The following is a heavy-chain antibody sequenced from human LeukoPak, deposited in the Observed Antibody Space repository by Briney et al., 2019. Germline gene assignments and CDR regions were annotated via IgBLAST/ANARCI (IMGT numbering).Heavy chain of an antibody. J-gene: IGHJ4*02. CDR3: ASLGYCSSTSCSHTFDY. CDR2: IDPSDSHT. CDR1: GYSFTTYW. Sequence: GESLKISCKGSGYSFTTYWINWVRQMPGKGLEWMGRIDPSDSHTNYSPSFQGHVTISADKSISTAYLQWSSLKASDTAMYYCASLGYCSSTSCSHTFDYWGQGTLVTVSS. D-gene: IGHD2-2*01. V-gene: IGHV5-10-1*01.